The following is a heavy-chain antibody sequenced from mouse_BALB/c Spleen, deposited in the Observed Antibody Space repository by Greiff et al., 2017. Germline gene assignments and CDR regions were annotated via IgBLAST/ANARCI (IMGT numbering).Heavy chain of an antibody. D-gene: IGHD2-14*01. J-gene: IGHJ2*01. CDR2: IYWDDDK. V-gene: IGHV8-12*01. Sequence: QPSGKGLEWLAHIYWDDDKRYNPSLKSRLTISKDTSRNQVFLKITSVDTADTATYYCARRVRQGFDYWGQGTTLTVSS. CDR3: ARRVRQGFDY.